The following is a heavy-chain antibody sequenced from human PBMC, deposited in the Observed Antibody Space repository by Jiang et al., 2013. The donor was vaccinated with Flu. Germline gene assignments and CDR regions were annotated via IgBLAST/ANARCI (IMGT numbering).Heavy chain of an antibody. CDR3: ARHRGEGFLIRPRYFDY. V-gene: IGHV4-39*07. J-gene: IGHJ4*02. CDR2: IYYSGST. D-gene: IGHD3-10*01. Sequence: GLVKPSETLSLTCTVSGGSISSSSYYWGWIRQPPGKGLEWIGSIYYSGSTYYNPSLKSRVTISVDTSKNQFSLKLSSVTAADTAVYYCARHRGEGFLIRPRYFDYWGQGTLVTASS. CDR1: GGSISSSSYY.